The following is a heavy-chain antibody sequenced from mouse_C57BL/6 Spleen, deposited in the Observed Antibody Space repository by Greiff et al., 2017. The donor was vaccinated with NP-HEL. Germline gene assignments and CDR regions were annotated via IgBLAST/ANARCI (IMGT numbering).Heavy chain of an antibody. V-gene: IGHV6-6*01. CDR3: TEFDY. J-gene: IGHJ3*01. Sequence: EVQLVEPGGGLVQPGGSMKLSCAASGFTFSDAWMDWVRQSPGQGLEWIAEIRNKANNHATYYAESVKGRFTISSDDSISSVSPQMNSVRAEDTGIYYCTEFDYWGKGTLVTVSA. CDR2: IRNKANNHAT. CDR1: GFTFSDAW.